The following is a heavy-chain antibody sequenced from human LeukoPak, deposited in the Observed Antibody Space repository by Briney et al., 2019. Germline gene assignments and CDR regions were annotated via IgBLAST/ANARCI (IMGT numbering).Heavy chain of an antibody. V-gene: IGHV3-21*01. CDR2: IRSTSIHI. J-gene: IGHJ3*02. CDR1: GFTYSSYS. CDR3: VLGGAGGIRDVAYDI. Sequence: GGSLRLSCAASGFTYSSYSMNWFRQAPGKGLDWVSSIRSTSIHIYYADSVNGQFTISRDNAENSLYLQMNSLRAEDTAVYYCVLGGAGGIRDVAYDIWGQGTMVTVSS. D-gene: IGHD6-13*01.